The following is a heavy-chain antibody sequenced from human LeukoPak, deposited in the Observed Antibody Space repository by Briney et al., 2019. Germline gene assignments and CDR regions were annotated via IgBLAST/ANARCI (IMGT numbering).Heavy chain of an antibody. CDR3: ARVGTYYDILTGYYTFDY. D-gene: IGHD3-9*01. CDR2: ISNSGGST. V-gene: IGHV3-23*01. J-gene: IGHJ4*02. Sequence: PGGSLRLSCAASGFTFSSYAITWVRQAPGKGLEWVSAISNSGGSTYYADSVKGRFTISRDNSKNTLYLQMNSLRAEDTAVYYCARVGTYYDILTGYYTFDYWGQGTLVTVSS. CDR1: GFTFSSYA.